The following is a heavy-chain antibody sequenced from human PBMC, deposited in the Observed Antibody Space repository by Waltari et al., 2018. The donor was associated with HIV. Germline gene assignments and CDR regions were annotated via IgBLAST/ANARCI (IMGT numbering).Heavy chain of an antibody. CDR1: GFTFSRSA. J-gene: IGHJ6*02. CDR3: AKGDSQDYYYYGMDV. Sequence: EVQLLESGGGLVQPGGSLRLSCAASGFTFSRSAMTWVRQAPGKGREWVSAISDIGGSTYYADSVKGRFTISRDNSKNTLYLQMKSLRTEDTAVFYCAKGDSQDYYYYGMDVWGQGTTVTVSS. V-gene: IGHV3-23*01. CDR2: ISDIGGST. D-gene: IGHD4-4*01.